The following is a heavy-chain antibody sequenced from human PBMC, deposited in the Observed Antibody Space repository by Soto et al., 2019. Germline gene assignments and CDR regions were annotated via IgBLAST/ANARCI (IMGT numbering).Heavy chain of an antibody. CDR2: IWYDGSNK. Sequence: LRLSCAASDFTFSSYGMHWVRQAPGKGLEWVAVIWYDGSNKYYADSVKGRFTISRDNSKNTLYLQMNSLRAEDTAVYYCARDRGRWLQFTAFDIWGQGTMVTVSS. D-gene: IGHD5-12*01. J-gene: IGHJ3*02. CDR1: DFTFSSYG. V-gene: IGHV3-33*01. CDR3: ARDRGRWLQFTAFDI.